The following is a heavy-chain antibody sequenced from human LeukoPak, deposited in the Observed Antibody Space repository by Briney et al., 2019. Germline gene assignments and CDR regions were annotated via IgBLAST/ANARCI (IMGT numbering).Heavy chain of an antibody. Sequence: GGSLRLSCAASGLTVSSNYMSWVRQAPGRGLEWVSVIYSGGSTYYAESVEGRFTTSRDNSKNTLYLQTNSLRADDTAVYHCAREEVKRTTIFGAAKYYYSYMDVWGKGTTVTVSS. CDR1: GLTVSSNY. D-gene: IGHD3-3*01. V-gene: IGHV3-53*01. J-gene: IGHJ6*03. CDR2: IYSGGST. CDR3: AREEVKRTTIFGAAKYYYSYMDV.